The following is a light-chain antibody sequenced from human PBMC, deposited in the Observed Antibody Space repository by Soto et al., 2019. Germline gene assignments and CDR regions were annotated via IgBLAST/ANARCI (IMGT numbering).Light chain of an antibody. V-gene: IGLV2-14*01. CDR2: DVS. J-gene: IGLJ2*01. Sequence: QSALTQPASVSGSPGQSITISCTGTSSDVGGYNYVSWYRQHPGKAPNLIIFDVSNRPSGVSNRFSGSKSGNSASLTISGLRAEDEADYYCSSYTGSNTPVVFGGGTKLTVL. CDR1: SSDVGGYNY. CDR3: SSYTGSNTPVV.